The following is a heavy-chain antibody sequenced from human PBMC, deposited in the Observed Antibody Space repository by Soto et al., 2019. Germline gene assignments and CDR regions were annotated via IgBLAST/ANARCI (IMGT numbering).Heavy chain of an antibody. CDR3: AIDWRYCSSTSCPIAEYFQH. CDR2: IKQDGSEK. J-gene: IGHJ1*01. D-gene: IGHD2-2*01. Sequence: EVQLVESGGGLVQPGGSLRLSCAASGFTFSTYWMSWVRQAPGKGLEWVANIKQDGSEKYYVDSVKGRFTISRDNAKNSMYLQMSSRRAEDTAVYYCAIDWRYCSSTSCPIAEYFQHWGQGTLVTVSS. V-gene: IGHV3-7*03. CDR1: GFTFSTYW.